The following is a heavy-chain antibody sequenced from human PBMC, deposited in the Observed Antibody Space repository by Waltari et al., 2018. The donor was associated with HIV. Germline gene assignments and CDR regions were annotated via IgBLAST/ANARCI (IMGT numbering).Heavy chain of an antibody. D-gene: IGHD3-22*01. CDR2: IYWNDDK. J-gene: IGHJ3*02. CDR3: AHRERGDYYDSSGYGAFDI. CDR1: GFSLSTSGVG. Sequence: QITLKESGPTLVKPTQTLTLTCTFSGFSLSTSGVGVGWIRKPPGQALEWLALIYWNDDKRYSPSLKSRLTITKDTSKNQVVLTMTNMDPVDTATYYCAHRERGDYYDSSGYGAFDIWGQGTMVTVSS. V-gene: IGHV2-5*01.